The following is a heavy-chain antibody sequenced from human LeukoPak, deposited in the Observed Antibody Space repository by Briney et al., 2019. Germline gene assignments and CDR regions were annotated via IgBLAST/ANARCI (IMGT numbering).Heavy chain of an antibody. CDR3: ARDRYDTTVDGHWFFDL. Sequence: SETLSLTCTVSGAFINNYYWSWIRQPAGRGLEWIGRIFSSGTTNYNPALKSRVTMSVDTSKDQFSLTLISVTAADTAVYYCARDRYDTTVDGHWFFDLWGRGTLVTVSS. D-gene: IGHD3-22*01. V-gene: IGHV4-4*07. CDR2: IFSSGTT. J-gene: IGHJ2*01. CDR1: GAFINNYY.